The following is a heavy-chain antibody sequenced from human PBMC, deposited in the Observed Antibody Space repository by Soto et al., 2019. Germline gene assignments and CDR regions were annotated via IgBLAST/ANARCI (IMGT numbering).Heavy chain of an antibody. CDR3: ASTARYYYDSSGYHNPLDYYGMDV. J-gene: IGHJ6*02. Sequence: PGGSLRLSCAASGFTFSSYWMSWVRQAPGKGLEWVANIKQDGSEKYYVDSVKGRFTISRDNAKNSLYLQMNSLRAEDTAVYYCASTARYYYDSSGYHNPLDYYGMDVWGQGTTVTVSS. CDR1: GFTFSSYW. D-gene: IGHD3-22*01. V-gene: IGHV3-7*01. CDR2: IKQDGSEK.